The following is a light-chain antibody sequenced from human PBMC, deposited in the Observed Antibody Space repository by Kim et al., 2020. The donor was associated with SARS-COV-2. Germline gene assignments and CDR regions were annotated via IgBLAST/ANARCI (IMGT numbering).Light chain of an antibody. Sequence: GQRVTLSCSGSTSNIGTYYVNWFQQRPGTAPKLLVHSNDQRPSGVPERFSASRSGTSASLAISGLQSEDEADYYCAAWDGSLGGLVFGAGTKVTVL. CDR1: TSNIGTYY. CDR2: SND. V-gene: IGLV1-44*01. CDR3: AAWDGSLGGLV. J-gene: IGLJ1*01.